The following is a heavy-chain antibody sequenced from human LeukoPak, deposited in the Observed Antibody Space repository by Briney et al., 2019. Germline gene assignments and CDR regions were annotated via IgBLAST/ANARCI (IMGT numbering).Heavy chain of an antibody. V-gene: IGHV3-23*01. Sequence: GGSLRLSCAASGFTFSNYAMSWVRQAPGKVLEWVSTISGSGGSTYYADSVKGRFTISRDNSKNTLYVQMNSLRAEDTAVYYCAKNGYCSSSSCYADFDYWGQGTLVTVSS. CDR3: AKNGYCSSSSCYADFDY. CDR2: ISGSGGST. CDR1: GFTFSNYA. J-gene: IGHJ4*02. D-gene: IGHD2-2*03.